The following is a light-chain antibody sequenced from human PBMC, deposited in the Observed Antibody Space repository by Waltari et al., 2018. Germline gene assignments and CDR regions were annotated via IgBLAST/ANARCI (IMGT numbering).Light chain of an antibody. CDR1: SSNIENNY. CDR2: RNN. V-gene: IGLV1-47*01. CDR3: AAWDASLSGVV. J-gene: IGLJ3*02. Sequence: QSVLTQSPSASGNPGQRVTISCSGSSSNIENNYVPWYQQLPGTAPKLLIYRNNQRPSGVPDRFSASKSGTSASLAISGLRSEDEADYFCAAWDASLSGVVFGGGTKLTVL.